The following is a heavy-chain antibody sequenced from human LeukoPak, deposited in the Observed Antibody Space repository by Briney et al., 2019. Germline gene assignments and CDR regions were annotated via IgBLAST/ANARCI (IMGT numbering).Heavy chain of an antibody. Sequence: GASVKVSCKASGGTFSSYAISWVRQAPGQGLEWMGRIIPILGIANYAQKFQGRVTITADKSTSTAYMELSSLRSEDTAVYYCARDLGDVVVPAATDDYWGQGTLVTVSS. CDR1: GGTFSSYA. J-gene: IGHJ4*02. D-gene: IGHD2-2*01. CDR2: IIPILGIA. V-gene: IGHV1-69*04. CDR3: ARDLGDVVVPAATDDY.